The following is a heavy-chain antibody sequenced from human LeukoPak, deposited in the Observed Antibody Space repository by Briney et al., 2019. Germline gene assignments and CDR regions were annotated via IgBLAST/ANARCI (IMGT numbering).Heavy chain of an antibody. V-gene: IGHV5-51*01. CDR3: ARQPPTYSSGWYYFDY. CDR1: GYSFTSYW. D-gene: IGHD6-19*01. Sequence: GESLKISCKGSGYSFTSYWIGWVRQMPGKGLEWMGIIYPGDSDTRYSPSFQGQVTISADKSIGTAYLQWSSLKASDTAMYYCARQPPTYSSGWYYFDYWGQGTLVTVSS. CDR2: IYPGDSDT. J-gene: IGHJ4*02.